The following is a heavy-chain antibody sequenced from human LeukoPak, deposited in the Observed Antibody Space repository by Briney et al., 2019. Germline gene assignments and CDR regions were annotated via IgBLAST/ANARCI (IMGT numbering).Heavy chain of an antibody. CDR1: GGSVSSAGYY. Sequence: SETLSLTCTVSGGSVSSAGYYWSWIRQPPGKGLEFIGYIHYSGSTNYNPSLKSRVTISVDTSKNQFSLKLSSVTAADTAVYYCARTSYHYNSGDYGWYFDYWGQGTLVTVSA. J-gene: IGHJ4*02. D-gene: IGHD3-10*01. V-gene: IGHV4-61*08. CDR3: ARTSYHYNSGDYGWYFDY. CDR2: IHYSGST.